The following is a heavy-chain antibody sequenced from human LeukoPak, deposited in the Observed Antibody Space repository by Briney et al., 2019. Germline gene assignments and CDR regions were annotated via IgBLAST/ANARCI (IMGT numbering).Heavy chain of an antibody. CDR2: IYYSGST. CDR3: ARLPYYYDSSGCYYFDY. CDR1: GGSISSYY. Sequence: SETLSLTCTVSGGSISSYYWSWIRQPPGKGLEWIGYIYYSGSTNYNPSLKSRVTISVDTSKNQFSLKLSSVTAADTAVYYCARLPYYYDSSGCYYFDYWGQGTLVTVSS. D-gene: IGHD3-22*01. V-gene: IGHV4-59*01. J-gene: IGHJ4*02.